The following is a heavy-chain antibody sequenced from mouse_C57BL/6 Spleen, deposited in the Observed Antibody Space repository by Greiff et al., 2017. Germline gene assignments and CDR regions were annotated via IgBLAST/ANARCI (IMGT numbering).Heavy chain of an antibody. V-gene: IGHV3-6*01. D-gene: IGHD4-1*01. CDR2: ISYDGSN. J-gene: IGHJ2*01. Sequence: EVKLQESGPGLVKPSQSLSLTCSVTGYSITSGYYWNWIRQFPGNKLEWMGYISYDGSNNYNPSLKNRISITRDTSKNQFFLKLNSVTTEVTATYYCARESWEYYFDYWGQGTTLTVSS. CDR3: ARESWEYYFDY. CDR1: GYSITSGYY.